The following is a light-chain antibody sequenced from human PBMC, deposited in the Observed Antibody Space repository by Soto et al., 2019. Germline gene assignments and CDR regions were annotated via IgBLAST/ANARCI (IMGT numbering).Light chain of an antibody. Sequence: DIVMTQSPDSLAVSLGERATINCKSSQSVLHSSNNKNYLVWYQQKPGQPPKLLIYWASTRESGVPDRFSGSESGTYFPHNISSLQAEYVVVYYCQQYYSSPQTFGQGTKVEIK. CDR3: QQYYSSPQT. CDR1: QSVLHSSNNKNY. V-gene: IGKV4-1*01. J-gene: IGKJ1*01. CDR2: WAS.